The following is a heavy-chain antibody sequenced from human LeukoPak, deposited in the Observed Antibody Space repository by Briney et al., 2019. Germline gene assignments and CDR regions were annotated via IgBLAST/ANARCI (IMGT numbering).Heavy chain of an antibody. Sequence: SETLSLTCTVSGGSISSSSYYWGWIRQPPGKGLEWIGSIYYSGSTYYNPSLKSRVTISVDTSKNQFSLKLSSVTAADTAVYYCVGVVATMGGMDVWGQGTTVTVSS. CDR2: IYYSGST. CDR1: GGSISSSSYY. D-gene: IGHD5-12*01. CDR3: VGVVATMGGMDV. V-gene: IGHV4-39*07. J-gene: IGHJ6*02.